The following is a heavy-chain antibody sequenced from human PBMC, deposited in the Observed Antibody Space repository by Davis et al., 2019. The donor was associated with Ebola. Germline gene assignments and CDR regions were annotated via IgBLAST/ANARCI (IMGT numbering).Heavy chain of an antibody. CDR3: ARDLSGMYDY. J-gene: IGHJ4*02. D-gene: IGHD6-19*01. CDR2: INEDGSTT. V-gene: IGHV3-74*01. CDR1: GFTFNTYR. Sequence: PGGSLRLSCPAPGFTFNTYRMHWVRQAPGRGLVWVSRINEDGSTTNYADSVKGRSTISRDNAKNTLYLQMNSLRAEDTAVYYCARDLSGMYDYWGQGTLVTVSS.